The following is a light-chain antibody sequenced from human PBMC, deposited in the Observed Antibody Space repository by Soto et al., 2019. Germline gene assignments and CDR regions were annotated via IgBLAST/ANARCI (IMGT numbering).Light chain of an antibody. V-gene: IGKV1-5*03. CDR3: QQRSSAIT. Sequence: DIQMTQSPSTLSGSVGDRVTITCRASQTISSWLAWYQQKPGKAPKLLIYKASRLESGVPSRFSGSGSGTDFTLTISSLEPEDFAVYYCQQRSSAITFGQGTRLENK. J-gene: IGKJ5*01. CDR1: QTISSW. CDR2: KAS.